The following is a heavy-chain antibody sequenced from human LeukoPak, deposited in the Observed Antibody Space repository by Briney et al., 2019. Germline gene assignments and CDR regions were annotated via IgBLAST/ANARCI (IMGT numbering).Heavy chain of an antibody. CDR2: ISSSGYT. D-gene: IGHD6-13*01. Sequence: PGGSLRLSCAASGFTFSDYYMSWIRQAPGKGLEWVSYISSSGYTNYADSVKGRFTISRDNAKNSLYLQMNSLRAEDTAVYYCARDEVAAAGNDYWGQGTLVTVSS. CDR1: GFTFSDYY. CDR3: ARDEVAAAGNDY. J-gene: IGHJ4*02. V-gene: IGHV3-11*06.